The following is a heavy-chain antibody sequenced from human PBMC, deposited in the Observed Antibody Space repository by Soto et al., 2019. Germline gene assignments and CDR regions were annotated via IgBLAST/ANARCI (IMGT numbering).Heavy chain of an antibody. D-gene: IGHD6-19*01. V-gene: IGHV1-69*13. CDR1: RVAFSRFI. CDR2: IIPIFGTA. J-gene: IGHJ6*02. CDR3: AKVRYSSPMGYYYGMDV. Sequence: SVKVSCKASRVAFSRFIVTGVRQAPGLGLEWVGGIIPIFGTANYAQKFQGRVTITADESTSTSYMEVNNLRSEDTAVYYCAKVRYSSPMGYYYGMDVWGQGTTVTVSS.